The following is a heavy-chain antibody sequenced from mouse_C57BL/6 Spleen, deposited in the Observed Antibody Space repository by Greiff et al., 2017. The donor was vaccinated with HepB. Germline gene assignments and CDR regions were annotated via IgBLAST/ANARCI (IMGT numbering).Heavy chain of an antibody. CDR3: ARYVLLWGYFDV. CDR2: IRNKANGYTT. Sequence: EVMLVESGGGLVQPGGSLSLSCAASGFTFTDYYMSWVRQPPGKALEWLGFIRNKANGYTTEYSASVKGRFTISRDNSQSILYLQMNALRAEDSATYYCARYVLLWGYFDVWGTGTTVTVSS. J-gene: IGHJ1*03. CDR1: GFTFTDYY. V-gene: IGHV7-3*01. D-gene: IGHD2-1*01.